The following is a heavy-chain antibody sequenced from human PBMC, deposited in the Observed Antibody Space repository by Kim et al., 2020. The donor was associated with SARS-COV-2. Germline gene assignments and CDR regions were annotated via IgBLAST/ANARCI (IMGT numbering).Heavy chain of an antibody. D-gene: IGHD6-13*01. Sequence: GGSLRLSCAASGFTFSSYDMHWVRQATGKGLEWVSAIGTAGDTYYPGSVKGRFTISRENAKNSLYLQMNSLRAGDTAVYYCAREIPGIAAAGTGLGYYYYYNRDVWGKGTTVTVSS. J-gene: IGHJ6*03. V-gene: IGHV3-13*01. CDR1: GFTFSSYD. CDR2: IGTAGDT. CDR3: AREIPGIAAAGTGLGYYYYYNRDV.